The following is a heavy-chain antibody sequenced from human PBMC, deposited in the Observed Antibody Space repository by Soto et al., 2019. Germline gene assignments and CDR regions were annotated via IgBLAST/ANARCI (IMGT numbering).Heavy chain of an antibody. CDR3: AKGGAIVAAGTRVYLYNAMDV. D-gene: IGHD1-26*01. J-gene: IGHJ6*02. V-gene: IGHV1-2*02. Sequence: ASVKVSCKASGYTFTGYYVHWVRQAPGQGLEWMGWINPNSGDTYLAQRFQGRVTMNRDTSTGTAYMELRGLTSDDTAEYYCAKGGAIVAAGTRVYLYNAMDVWGQGTTVTVSS. CDR1: GYTFTGYY. CDR2: INPNSGDT.